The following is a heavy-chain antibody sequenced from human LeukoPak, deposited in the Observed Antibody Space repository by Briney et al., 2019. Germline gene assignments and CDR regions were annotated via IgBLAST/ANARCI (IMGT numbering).Heavy chain of an antibody. D-gene: IGHD3-22*01. CDR2: IYYSGST. CDR1: GGSISSYY. J-gene: IGHJ3*02. V-gene: IGHV4-59*08. Sequence: SETLSLTCTVSGGSISSYYWSWIRQPPGKGLEWIGYIYYSGSTNYNPSLKSRVTISVDTSKNQFSLKLSSVTAADTAVYYCARHPYYYDSSGYYGGAFDIRGQGTMVTVSS. CDR3: ARHPYYYDSSGYYGGAFDI.